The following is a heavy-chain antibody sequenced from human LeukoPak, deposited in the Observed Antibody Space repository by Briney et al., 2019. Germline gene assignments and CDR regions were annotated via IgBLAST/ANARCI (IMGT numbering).Heavy chain of an antibody. CDR1: GGSISSYY. CDR2: IYYSGST. V-gene: IGHV4-59*01. D-gene: IGHD4-11*01. CDR3: ARGNTVTTPYYYYYYMDV. Sequence: SETLSPTCTVSGGSISSYYWSWIRQPPGKVLEWIGYIYYSGSTNYNPSLKSRVTISVDTSKNQFSLKLSSVTAADTAVYYCARGNTVTTPYYYYYYMDVWGKGTTVTVSS. J-gene: IGHJ6*03.